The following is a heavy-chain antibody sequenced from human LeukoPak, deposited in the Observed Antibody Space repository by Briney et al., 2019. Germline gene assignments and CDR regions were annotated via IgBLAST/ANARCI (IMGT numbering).Heavy chain of an antibody. CDR2: INSDGSST. Sequence: GGSLRLSFTASGFTLRSFCMHWVRQAPGKGLGWVSRINSDGSSTSYADSVKGRFTISRDNAKNTLYLQMNSLRAEDTAMYYCARADRPNWYFDLWGRGTLVTVSS. CDR1: GFTLRSFC. J-gene: IGHJ2*01. CDR3: ARADRPNWYFDL. V-gene: IGHV3-74*01.